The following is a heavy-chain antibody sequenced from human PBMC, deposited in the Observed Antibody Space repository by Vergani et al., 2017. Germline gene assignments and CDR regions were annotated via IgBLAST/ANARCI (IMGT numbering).Heavy chain of an antibody. CDR3: ARVGFGEESWFDP. CDR1: GYTFTSYY. CDR2: INPSGGST. D-gene: IGHD3-10*01. J-gene: IGHJ5*02. V-gene: IGHV1-46*01. Sequence: QVQLVQSGAEVKKPGASVKVSCKASGYTFTSYYMHWVRQAPGQGLEWMGIINPSGGSTSYAQKFQGRVTMTRDTSTSTVYMGLSSLRSEDTAVYYCARVGFGEESWFDPWGQGTLVTVSS.